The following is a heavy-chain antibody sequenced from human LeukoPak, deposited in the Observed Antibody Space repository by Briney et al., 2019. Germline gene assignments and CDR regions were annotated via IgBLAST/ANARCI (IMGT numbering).Heavy chain of an antibody. CDR1: GFTFSSYG. Sequence: GGTLRLSCAASGFTFSSYGMSWVRQAPGKGLEWVSAISGSGGSIGYADSVKGRFTISRDNAKNSLYLQMNSLRAEDTALYYCAKDGFGSGRGEDAFDIWGQGTMVTVSS. V-gene: IGHV3-23*01. J-gene: IGHJ3*02. CDR2: ISGSGGSI. CDR3: AKDGFGSGRGEDAFDI. D-gene: IGHD3-10*01.